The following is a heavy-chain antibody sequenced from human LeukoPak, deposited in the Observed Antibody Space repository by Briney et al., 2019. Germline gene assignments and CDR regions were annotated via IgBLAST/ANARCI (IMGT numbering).Heavy chain of an antibody. CDR2: IYYSGST. J-gene: IGHJ4*02. V-gene: IGHV4-59*01. Sequence: SETLSLTCTVSGGSISSYYWSWIRQPPGKGLEWIGYIYYSGSTNYNPSLKSRVTISVDTSKNQFSLKLSSVTAADTAVYYCARDCSSTCCYTGGIDYWGQGTLVTVSS. D-gene: IGHD2-2*02. CDR3: ARDCSSTCCYTGGIDY. CDR1: GGSISSYY.